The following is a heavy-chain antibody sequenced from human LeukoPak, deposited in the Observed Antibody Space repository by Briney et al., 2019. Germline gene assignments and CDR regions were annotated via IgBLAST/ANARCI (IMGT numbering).Heavy chain of an antibody. CDR1: GYTFTGYY. D-gene: IGHD6-13*01. CDR3: ARGYPLSTTAAGTYFQH. V-gene: IGHV1-2*02. Sequence: VASVKVPCKASGYTFTGYYMHRVRQAPGQGLEWMGWINPNGGGTNYAQKFQGRVTMTTDTSISTAYMELGGLRYDDTAVYYCARGYPLSTTAAGTYFQHWGQGTLVTVSS. CDR2: INPNGGGT. J-gene: IGHJ1*01.